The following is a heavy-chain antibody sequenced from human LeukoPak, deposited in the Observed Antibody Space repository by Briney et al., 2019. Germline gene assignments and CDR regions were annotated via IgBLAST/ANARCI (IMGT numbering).Heavy chain of an antibody. Sequence: SETMSLTCTVSGGSINYYYWSWIRQPPGKGLEYIGYIYSSGSANYNPSLKSRVTMSVDTSTNQFSLKLSSVTAADTAVYYCARDSRYSDTSGYYYSHYYMDVWGKGTTVTVSS. CDR2: IYSSGSA. D-gene: IGHD3-22*01. V-gene: IGHV4-59*01. J-gene: IGHJ6*03. CDR1: GGSINYYY. CDR3: ARDSRYSDTSGYYYSHYYMDV.